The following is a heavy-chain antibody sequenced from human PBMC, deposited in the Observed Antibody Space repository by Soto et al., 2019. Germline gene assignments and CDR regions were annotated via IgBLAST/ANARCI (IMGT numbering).Heavy chain of an antibody. V-gene: IGHV2-5*01. CDR2: IYWNDDE. CDR1: GFSLSTNGVG. D-gene: IGHD4-17*01. CDR3: AHRADYGDLPFFDY. J-gene: IGHJ4*02. Sequence: QITLKESGPTLVKPTQTLTLTCTFSGFSLSTNGVGVGWIRQPPGKALECLALIYWNDDERYSPSLKSRLTITKDTSKNQVVLTMMNMVPVDTATYYCAHRADYGDLPFFDYWGQGTLVTVSS.